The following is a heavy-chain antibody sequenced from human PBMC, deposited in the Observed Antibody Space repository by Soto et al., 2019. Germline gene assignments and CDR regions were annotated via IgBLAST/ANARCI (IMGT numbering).Heavy chain of an antibody. Sequence: EVQLVESGGGMVQPGGSLRVSCAASGFTLSSYSMHWVRQAPGKGLEWVSYISGSGGTIYYADSVKGRFTISRDNAKNSLSVQNNSLRDEDTAVYFCAREAGLRSSGWSYYFDFWGQGTRVTVSS. CDR3: AREAGLRSSGWSYYFDF. V-gene: IGHV3-48*02. J-gene: IGHJ4*02. D-gene: IGHD6-19*01. CDR2: ISGSGGTI. CDR1: GFTLSSYS.